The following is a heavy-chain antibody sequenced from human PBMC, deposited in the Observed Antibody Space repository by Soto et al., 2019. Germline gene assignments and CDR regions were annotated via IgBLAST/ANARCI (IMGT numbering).Heavy chain of an antibody. J-gene: IGHJ4*02. D-gene: IGHD2-8*02. CDR1: GFTVSSYG. CDR2: ISRDGGTK. V-gene: IGHV3-30*03. CDR3: TGEVASGY. Sequence: QVQLVESGGGVVQPGRSLRLSCAASGFTVSSYGMHWVRQAPGKGLEWVAVISRDGGTKYYADSVKGRFTISRDNSRNTLFLKMNSLRGDDRAVYYCTGEVASGYWGQGTLVTVS.